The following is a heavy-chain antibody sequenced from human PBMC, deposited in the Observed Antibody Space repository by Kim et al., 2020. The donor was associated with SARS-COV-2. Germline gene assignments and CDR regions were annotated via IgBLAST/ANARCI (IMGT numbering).Heavy chain of an antibody. CDR1: GFTFSDYY. V-gene: IGHV3-11*01. D-gene: IGHD6-13*01. Sequence: GGSLRLSCAASGFTFSDYYMSWIRQAPGKGLEWVSYISSSGSTLYYAYSVKGRFTISRDNAKNSLYLQMNSLRAEDTAVYYCARGQLHSSSPWDYWGQGTLVTVSS. CDR3: ARGQLHSSSPWDY. J-gene: IGHJ4*02. CDR2: ISSSGSTL.